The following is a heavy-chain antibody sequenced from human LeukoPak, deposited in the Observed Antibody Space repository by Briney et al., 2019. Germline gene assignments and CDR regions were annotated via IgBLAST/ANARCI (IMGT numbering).Heavy chain of an antibody. V-gene: IGHV3-7*01. J-gene: IGHJ4*02. CDR2: IKQDGSEK. CDR3: AREDYGDYVQYFDY. CDR1: GFTFSESW. D-gene: IGHD4-17*01. Sequence: GGSLRLSCVASGFTFSESWMTWVRQAPGKGLEWVANIKQDGSEKYYVDSVKGRFTISRDNAKNSLYLQMNSLRAEDTAVYYCAREDYGDYVQYFDYWGQGTLVTVSS.